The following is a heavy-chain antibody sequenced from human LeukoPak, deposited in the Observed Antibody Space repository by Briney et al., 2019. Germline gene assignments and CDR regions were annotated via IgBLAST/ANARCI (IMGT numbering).Heavy chain of an antibody. J-gene: IGHJ4*02. CDR1: GFPVTTKD. Sequence: GGSLRLSCAASGFPVTTKDMTWIRQAPGKGLEWVSVTYSGGSTFFADFVNGRFSISRDQSQNTLYLQMNSLRANDTAVYYCARAGDRGSHIDFWGQGALVTVSS. CDR2: TYSGGST. V-gene: IGHV3-66*01. D-gene: IGHD1-26*01. CDR3: ARAGDRGSHIDF.